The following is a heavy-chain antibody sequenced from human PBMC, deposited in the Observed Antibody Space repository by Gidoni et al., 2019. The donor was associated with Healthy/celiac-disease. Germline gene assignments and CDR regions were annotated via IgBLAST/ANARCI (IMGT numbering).Heavy chain of an antibody. D-gene: IGHD6-13*01. CDR3: ARMGQQLVLDY. CDR1: GFTFSSYA. Sequence: QVQLVESGGGVVHPGRSLRLSCAASGFTFSSYAMHWVRQAPGKGLEWVAVISYDGSNKYYADSVKGRFTISRDNSKNTLYLQMNSLRAEDTAVYYCARMGQQLVLDYWGQGTLVTVSS. CDR2: ISYDGSNK. J-gene: IGHJ4*02. V-gene: IGHV3-30-3*01.